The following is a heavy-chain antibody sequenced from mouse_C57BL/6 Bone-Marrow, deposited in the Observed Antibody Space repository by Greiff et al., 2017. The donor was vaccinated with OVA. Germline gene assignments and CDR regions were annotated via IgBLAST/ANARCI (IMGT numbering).Heavy chain of an antibody. V-gene: IGHV1-54*03. CDR2: INPGSGGS. D-gene: IGHD1-2*01. CDR3: ARRVRRYAMDY. Sequence: LVDSGAELVRPGTSVTVSCKASGYAFTNYLIECVKQRPGQGLSWIGVINPGSGGSNYNANVKDKGTLTADKSSSTADMQLSSLTSDDTAVYFCARRVRRYAMDYWGQGTSVTVSS. CDR1: GYAFTNYL. J-gene: IGHJ4*01.